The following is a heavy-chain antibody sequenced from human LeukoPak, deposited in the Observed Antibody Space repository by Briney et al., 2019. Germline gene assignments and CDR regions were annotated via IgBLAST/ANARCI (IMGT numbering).Heavy chain of an antibody. V-gene: IGHV1-24*01. CDR3: ARVVANPYYYYYYMDV. CDR2: FDPEDGET. Sequence: ASVKVSCKVSGYTLTELSMHWVRQAPGKGLEWMGGFDPEDGETIYAQKFQGRVTMTEDTSTSTAYMELRSLRSDDTAVYYCARVVANPYYYYYYMDVWGKGTTVTISS. J-gene: IGHJ6*03. CDR1: GYTLTELS. D-gene: IGHD5-12*01.